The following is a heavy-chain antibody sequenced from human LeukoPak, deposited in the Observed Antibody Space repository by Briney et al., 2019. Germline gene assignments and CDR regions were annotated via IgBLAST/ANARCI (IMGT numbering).Heavy chain of an antibody. CDR3: ARDPVAVAGTFFDY. J-gene: IGHJ4*02. V-gene: IGHV3-30*02. Sequence: GGSLRLSCAASGFTFSSYGMHWVRQAPGKGLEWVAFIRYDGSNKYDADSVKGRFTISRDNSKNTLYLQMNSLRVEDTAVYYCARDPVAVAGTFFDYWGQGTLVTVSS. CDR2: IRYDGSNK. D-gene: IGHD6-19*01. CDR1: GFTFSSYG.